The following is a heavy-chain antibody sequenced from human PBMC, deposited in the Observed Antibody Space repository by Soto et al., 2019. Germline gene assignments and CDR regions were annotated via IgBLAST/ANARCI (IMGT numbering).Heavy chain of an antibody. J-gene: IGHJ4*02. CDR2: IYYSGST. D-gene: IGHD6-19*01. CDR3: ASLAVAGGNFDY. CDR1: GGSISSSSYY. V-gene: IGHV4-39*01. Sequence: SETLSLTCTVSGGSISSSSYYWGWIRQPPGKGLEWIGSIYYSGSTYYNPSLKSRVTISVDTSKNQFSLKLSSVTAADTAVYYCASLAVAGGNFDYWGQGTLVTVSS.